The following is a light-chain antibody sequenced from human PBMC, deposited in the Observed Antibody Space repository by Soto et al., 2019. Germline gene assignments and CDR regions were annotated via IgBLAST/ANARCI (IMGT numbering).Light chain of an antibody. Sequence: EIVMTQSPATLSVSPGERATLSCRASQSVSSNLAWYQQKPGQAPRLLIYGASTRATGVPARLSGSESGTEFSQIISTLQHEDFAVYYCQQYNNWRPWTFGKGTKVEIK. CDR2: GAS. CDR3: QQYNNWRPWT. V-gene: IGKV3-15*01. CDR1: QSVSSN. J-gene: IGKJ1*01.